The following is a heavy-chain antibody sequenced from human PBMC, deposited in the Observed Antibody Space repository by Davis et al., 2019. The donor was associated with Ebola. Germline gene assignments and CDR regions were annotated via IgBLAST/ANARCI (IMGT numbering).Heavy chain of an antibody. CDR3: ARRCGSVCSGFDY. Sequence: PGGSLRLSCEGSGFSSRSNWMSWVRQAPGKGLEWVANIKPDASEKYYVDSVRGRFTISRDNAQNAVYLQMNSLRVDDTAVYYCARRCGSVCSGFDYWGQGILVTVSS. J-gene: IGHJ4*02. D-gene: IGHD2-21*02. CDR1: GFSSRSNW. CDR2: IKPDASEK. V-gene: IGHV3-7*01.